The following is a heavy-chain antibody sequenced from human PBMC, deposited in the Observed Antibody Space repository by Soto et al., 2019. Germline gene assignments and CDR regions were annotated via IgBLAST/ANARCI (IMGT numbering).Heavy chain of an antibody. CDR1: GGSFSGYY. CDR3: ALPAAIIYGMDV. D-gene: IGHD2-2*02. V-gene: IGHV4-34*01. J-gene: IGHJ6*02. Sequence: SETLSLTCAVYGGSFSGYYWSWIRQPPGKGLEWIGEINHSGSTNYNPSLKSRVTISVDTSKNQFFLKLSSVTAADTAVYYCALPAAIIYGMDVWGQGTTVTVSS. CDR2: INHSGST.